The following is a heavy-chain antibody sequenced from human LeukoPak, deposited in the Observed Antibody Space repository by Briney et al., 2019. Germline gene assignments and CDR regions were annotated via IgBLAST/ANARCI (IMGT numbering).Heavy chain of an antibody. J-gene: IGHJ6*02. Sequence: ASVKVSCKASGYTFTSYDINWVRQATGQGLEWMGWMNPNSGSTGYAQKFQGRVTMTRNTSISTAYMELSSLRSEDTAVYYCASAPRGNIVVVPAAISPYYYGMDVWGQGTTVTVSS. CDR2: MNPNSGST. D-gene: IGHD2-2*02. V-gene: IGHV1-8*01. CDR3: ASAPRGNIVVVPAAISPYYYGMDV. CDR1: GYTFTSYD.